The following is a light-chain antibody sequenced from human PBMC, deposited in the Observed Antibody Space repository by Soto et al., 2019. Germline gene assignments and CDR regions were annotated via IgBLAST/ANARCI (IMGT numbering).Light chain of an antibody. CDR1: QSVSSN. V-gene: IGKV3-15*01. Sequence: EIVMTQSPATLSFSPGERATLSCRASQSVSSNLAWYQQKPGQAPRLLIYGASTRATGIPARFSGSGSGTEFTLTISSLQSEDFAVYYCQQYNNWPLTFGQGTRLEIK. CDR3: QQYNNWPLT. J-gene: IGKJ5*01. CDR2: GAS.